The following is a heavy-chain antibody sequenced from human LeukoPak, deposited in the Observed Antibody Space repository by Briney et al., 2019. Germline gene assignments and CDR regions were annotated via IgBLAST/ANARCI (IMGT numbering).Heavy chain of an antibody. V-gene: IGHV4-34*01. Sequence: PSETLSLTCAVYGGSFSGYYWSWIRQPPGKGLEWIGEINHSGSTNYNPSLKSRVTISVDTSKNQFSLKVSSVTAADTAVYYCARNARYNWFDPWGQGTLVTVSS. CDR1: GGSFSGYY. CDR2: INHSGST. CDR3: ARNARYNWFDP. J-gene: IGHJ5*02.